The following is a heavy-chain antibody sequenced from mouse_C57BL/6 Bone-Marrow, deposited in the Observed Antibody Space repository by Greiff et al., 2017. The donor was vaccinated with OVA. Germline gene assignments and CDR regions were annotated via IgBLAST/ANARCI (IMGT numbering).Heavy chain of an antibody. CDR2: ISDGGSYT. CDR1: GFTFSSYA. D-gene: IGHD1-1*01. Sequence: EVKLEESGGGLVKPGGSLKLSCAASGFTFSSYAMSWVRQTPEKRLEWVATISDGGSYTYYPDNVKGRFTISRDNAKNNLYLQMSHLKSEDTAMYYCARDRYYYGSSPSWFAYWGQGTLVTVSA. J-gene: IGHJ3*01. CDR3: ARDRYYYGSSPSWFAY. V-gene: IGHV5-4*01.